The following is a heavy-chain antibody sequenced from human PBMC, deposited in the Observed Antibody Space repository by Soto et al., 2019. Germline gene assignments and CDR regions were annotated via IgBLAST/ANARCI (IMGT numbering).Heavy chain of an antibody. V-gene: IGHV4-61*01. CDR2: IYYSGST. CDR1: GGSVSSGSYY. Sequence: SETLSLTCTVSGGSVSSGSYYWSWIRQPPGKGLEWIGYIYYSGSTNYNPSLKSRVTISVDTSKNQFSLKLSTVTAADTAGYYCARGPVPFTTCGSGYMDYWGQGTLVTVSS. D-gene: IGHD3-3*01. J-gene: IGHJ4*02. CDR3: ARGPVPFTTCGSGYMDY.